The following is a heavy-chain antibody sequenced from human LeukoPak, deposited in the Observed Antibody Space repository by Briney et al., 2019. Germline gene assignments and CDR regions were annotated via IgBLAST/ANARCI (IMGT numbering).Heavy chain of an antibody. V-gene: IGHV4-59*01. Sequence: PSETLSLTCTVSGGSISSYYWSWIRQPPGKGLEWIGYIYYSGSTNYSPSLKSRVTISVDTSKNQFSLKLSSVTAADTAVYYCARAHSGSYYDFDYWGQGTLVTVSS. CDR3: ARAHSGSYYDFDY. J-gene: IGHJ4*02. CDR2: IYYSGST. D-gene: IGHD1-26*01. CDR1: GGSISSYY.